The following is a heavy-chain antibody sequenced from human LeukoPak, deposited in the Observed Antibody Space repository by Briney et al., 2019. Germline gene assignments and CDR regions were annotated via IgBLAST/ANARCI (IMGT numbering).Heavy chain of an antibody. D-gene: IGHD3-10*01. V-gene: IGHV3-48*01. CDR1: GFVFSDYC. Sequence: GGSLRLSCAASGFVFSDYCMTWVRQAPGKGLEWISYIINRHGTVYYADSVKGRFTISRDNAKNSLYLQINSLRAEDTAMSYCARDRDFFGSGRARNGRDFFDYWGQGTLVAVSS. CDR2: IINRHGTV. J-gene: IGHJ4*02. CDR3: ARDRDFFGSGRARNGRDFFDY.